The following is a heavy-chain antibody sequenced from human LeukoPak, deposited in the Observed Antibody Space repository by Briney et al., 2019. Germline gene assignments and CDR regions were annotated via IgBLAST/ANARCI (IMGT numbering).Heavy chain of an antibody. CDR1: GFTFSSYE. J-gene: IGHJ4*02. V-gene: IGHV3-48*03. D-gene: IGHD6-19*01. CDR2: ISSGGTI. CDR3: ARESIAVAGAPFDY. Sequence: GGSLRLSCAASGFTFSSYEMNWVRQAPGKGLEWVSYISSGGTIYDADSVKGRFTISRDNAKNSLYLQMNSLRAEDTAVYYCARESIAVAGAPFDYWGQGTLVTVSS.